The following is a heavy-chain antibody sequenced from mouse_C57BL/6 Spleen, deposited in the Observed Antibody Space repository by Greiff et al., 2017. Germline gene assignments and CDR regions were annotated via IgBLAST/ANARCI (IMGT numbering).Heavy chain of an antibody. Sequence: QVQLQQPGTELVKPGASVKLSCKASGYTFTSYWMHWVKQRPGQGLEWIGNINPSNGGTNYNQKFKGKATLTVDKSSSTAYMQLSSLTSEDSAVYYCAIWDYGSSLLSWFAYWGQGTLVTVSA. CDR2: INPSNGGT. CDR3: AIWDYGSSLLSWFAY. CDR1: GYTFTSYW. J-gene: IGHJ3*01. D-gene: IGHD1-1*01. V-gene: IGHV1-53*01.